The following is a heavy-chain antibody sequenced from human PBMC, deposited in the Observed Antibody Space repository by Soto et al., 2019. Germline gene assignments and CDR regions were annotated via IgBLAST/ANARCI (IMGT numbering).Heavy chain of an antibody. Sequence: QLQLQESGPGLVKPSETLSLTCTVSGGSISSSSYYWGWIRQPPGKGLEWIGSIYYSGSTYYNPSLKSRVTISVDTSKNQFPLTLSSVTAADTAVYYCARHGVVVPAAKQGFDPWGQGTLVTVSS. J-gene: IGHJ5*02. CDR2: IYYSGST. CDR1: GGSISSSSYY. CDR3: ARHGVVVPAAKQGFDP. V-gene: IGHV4-39*01. D-gene: IGHD2-2*01.